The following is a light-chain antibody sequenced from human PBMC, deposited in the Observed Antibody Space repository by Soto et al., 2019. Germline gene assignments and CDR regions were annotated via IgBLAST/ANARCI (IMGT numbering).Light chain of an antibody. CDR3: YSLDHSGNIMV. J-gene: IGLJ2*01. CDR2: DDS. Sequence: SYELTQPPSVSVSPGQTARITCSGDALPKKFASWYQQKSGQAPPLVIYDDSRRPSGIPERFSGSSSGTVATLTVTEAQVEDEADYYCYSLDHSGNIMVFGGGTKLTVL. V-gene: IGLV3-10*01. CDR1: ALPKKF.